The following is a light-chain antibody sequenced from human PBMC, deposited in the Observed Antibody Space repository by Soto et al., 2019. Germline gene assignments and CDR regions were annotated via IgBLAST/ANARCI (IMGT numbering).Light chain of an antibody. CDR2: GAT. CDR1: QSVTSN. J-gene: IGKJ1*01. Sequence: EIVMTQSPATVSVSPGERVTLSCRASQSVTSNLAWYQQKPGQAPRLIVYGATTRATGIPARFSGSGSGTEFTLTISSLQSEDFAVYYCQQYNDWAPETFGQGTKVAIK. V-gene: IGKV3-15*01. CDR3: QQYNDWAPET.